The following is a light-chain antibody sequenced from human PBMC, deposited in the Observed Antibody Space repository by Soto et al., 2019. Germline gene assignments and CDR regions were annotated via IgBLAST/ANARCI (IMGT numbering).Light chain of an antibody. CDR3: QQFNSYPLT. J-gene: IGKJ4*01. CDR1: QGISSY. Sequence: DIQLTQSPSFLSASVGDRVTITCRASQGISSYLAGYQQNPGKAPKFLIYAASTLQSGVPSRFSGSGSGTEFSLTSSSLQTEDFETYYCQQFNSYPLTFGGGTKVEIK. V-gene: IGKV1-9*01. CDR2: AAS.